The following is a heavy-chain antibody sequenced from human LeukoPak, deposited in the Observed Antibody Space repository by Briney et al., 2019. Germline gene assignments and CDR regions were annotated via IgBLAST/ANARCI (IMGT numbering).Heavy chain of an antibody. CDR2: INPSGGST. D-gene: IGHD4-17*01. V-gene: IGHV1-46*01. CDR1: GYTFTSSY. Sequence: ASVKVSCKASGYTFTSSYMHWVRQAPGQGLEWMGIINPSGGSTSYAQKFQGRVTMTRDTSTSTVYMELSSLRSEDTAVYYCARDRVPTVTTYAPFDYWGQGTLVTVSS. J-gene: IGHJ4*02. CDR3: ARDRVPTVTTYAPFDY.